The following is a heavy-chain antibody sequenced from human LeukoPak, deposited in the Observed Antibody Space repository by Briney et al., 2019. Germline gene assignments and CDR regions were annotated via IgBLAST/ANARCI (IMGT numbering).Heavy chain of an antibody. D-gene: IGHD3-22*01. Sequence: PSETLSLTCAVYGGSFSGYYWSWIRQPPGKGREWIGEINHSGSTNYNPSLKSRVTISVDTSKNQFSLKLSSVTAAGTAVYYCATQRTYYYDRWGQGTLVTVSS. CDR3: ATQRTYYYDR. CDR1: GGSFSGYY. V-gene: IGHV4-34*01. CDR2: INHSGST. J-gene: IGHJ4*02.